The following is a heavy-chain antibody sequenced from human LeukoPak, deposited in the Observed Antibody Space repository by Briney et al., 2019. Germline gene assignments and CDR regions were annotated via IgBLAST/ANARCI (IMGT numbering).Heavy chain of an antibody. CDR3: ARLPQPEYPEFAY. CDR1: GYSFSTYW. CDR2: IYPDDSDT. V-gene: IGHV5-51*01. D-gene: IGHD1-14*01. Sequence: GESLKISCKGSGYSFSTYWIAWVRQTPGKGLEWMGIIYPDDSDTRYSPSFQGQVTISADKSISTAYLQWSSLKASDTAVYYCARLPQPEYPEFAYWGQGTLVTVSS. J-gene: IGHJ4*02.